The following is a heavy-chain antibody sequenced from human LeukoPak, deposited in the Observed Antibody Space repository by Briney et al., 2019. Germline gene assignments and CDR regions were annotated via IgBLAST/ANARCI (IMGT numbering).Heavy chain of an antibody. J-gene: IGHJ4*02. Sequence: GGSLRLSCATSGFTFSDYGMHWVRQAPGKGLEWVAVILYDGSNKYYADSVKGRFTISRDNSKNTLYLQMNSLRAEDTAVYYCAKDRYLDSYGFLFDSWGQGTLVTVSS. CDR3: AKDRYLDSYGFLFDS. CDR1: GFTFSDYG. CDR2: ILYDGSNK. D-gene: IGHD3-22*01. V-gene: IGHV3-30*18.